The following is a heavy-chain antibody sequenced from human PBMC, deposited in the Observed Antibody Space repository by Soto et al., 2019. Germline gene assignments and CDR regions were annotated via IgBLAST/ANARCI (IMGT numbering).Heavy chain of an antibody. D-gene: IGHD4-4*01. Sequence: LVESGGRVVRPGRSLTLSCAASGFTFASYGMHWVRQAPGKGLEWVATVSFDSKNEYYIDSVEGRFTISRDNSENTLSPQMNSLRHEDTAVYYCAKESVEATYSFYGLDVWGPGTTVTVSS. J-gene: IGHJ6*02. V-gene: IGHV3-30*18. CDR3: AKESVEATYSFYGLDV. CDR1: GFTFASYG. CDR2: VSFDSKNE.